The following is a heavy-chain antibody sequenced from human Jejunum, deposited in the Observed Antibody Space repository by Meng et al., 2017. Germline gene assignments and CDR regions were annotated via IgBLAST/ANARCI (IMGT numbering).Heavy chain of an antibody. CDR3: ARDDCHDSSCLGC. CDR1: GFPFNFYE. D-gene: IGHD3-22*01. J-gene: IGHJ4*02. V-gene: IGHV3-48*03. CDR2: ISASGATI. Sequence: WGSLRLSCAASGFPFNFYEMNWVRQAPGKGLEWVSYISASGATIHYADSVKGRFTISRDNANNSLYLQINSLRAEDTAIYYCARDDCHDSSCLGCWGQGTKVTVSS.